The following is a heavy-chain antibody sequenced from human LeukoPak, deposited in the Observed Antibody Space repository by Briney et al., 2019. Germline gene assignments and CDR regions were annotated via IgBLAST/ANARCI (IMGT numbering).Heavy chain of an antibody. CDR1: GGSISSYY. CDR3: ARAASGWFDP. V-gene: IGHV4-59*01. CDR2: IYYSGST. Sequence: SETPSLTCTVSGGSISSYYWSWIRQPPGKGLEWIGYIYYSGSTNYNPSLKSRVTISVDTSKNQFSLKLSSVTAADTAVYYCARAASGWFDPWGQGTLVTVSS. J-gene: IGHJ5*02.